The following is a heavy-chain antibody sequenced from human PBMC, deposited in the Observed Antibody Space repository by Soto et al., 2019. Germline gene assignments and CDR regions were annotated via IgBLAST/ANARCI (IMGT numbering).Heavy chain of an antibody. Sequence: EVQLVESGGGLVQPGRSLRLSCAASGFTFDDYAMHWVRQAPGKGLEWVSGISWNSGSIGYADSVKGRFTISRDNAKNSLYLQMNSLRAEDTALYYCAKVSSSGWYQWGLYYGIDVWGQGTTVTVSS. J-gene: IGHJ6*02. D-gene: IGHD6-19*01. CDR1: GFTFDDYA. CDR2: ISWNSGSI. V-gene: IGHV3-9*01. CDR3: AKVSSSGWYQWGLYYGIDV.